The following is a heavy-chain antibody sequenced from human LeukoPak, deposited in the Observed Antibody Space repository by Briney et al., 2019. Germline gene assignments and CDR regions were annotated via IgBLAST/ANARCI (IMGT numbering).Heavy chain of an antibody. Sequence: GGSLRLSCAASGFSFSSYGKHWVRQAPGKGLEWVAVISHEGSNKYYGDSVKGRFTISRDNSKNMVYLQMNSLRAEDTAVYYCARTREQWQVLDYWGQGTLVTVSS. CDR3: ARTREQWQVLDY. D-gene: IGHD6-19*01. CDR2: ISHEGSNK. CDR1: GFSFSSYG. V-gene: IGHV3-30*03. J-gene: IGHJ4*02.